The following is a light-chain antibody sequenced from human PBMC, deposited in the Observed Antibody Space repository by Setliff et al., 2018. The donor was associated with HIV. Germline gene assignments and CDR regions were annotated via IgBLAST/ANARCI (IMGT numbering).Light chain of an antibody. CDR3: QVWDSGSERYV. V-gene: IGLV3-21*03. Sequence: SYELTQPPSVSVAPGKTARLTCGGNNIGSKSVHWFQQKPGQAPVVVVYDDSNRPSGIPERFSGSNSGNTATLTISRVKAGDEADYYCQVWDSGSERYVFGTGTKVTVL. CDR1: NIGSKS. CDR2: DDS. J-gene: IGLJ1*01.